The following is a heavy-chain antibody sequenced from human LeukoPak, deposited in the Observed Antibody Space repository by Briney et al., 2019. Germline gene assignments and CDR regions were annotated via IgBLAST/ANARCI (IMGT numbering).Heavy chain of an antibody. CDR1: GYTFTSYG. CDR2: MNPNSGNT. J-gene: IGHJ4*02. Sequence: ASVKVSCKASGYTFTSYGINWVRQATGQGLEWMGWMNPNSGNTGYAQKFQGRVTITRNTSISTAYMELSSLRSEDTAVYYCARVEKRGIAARGSFDYWGQGTLVTVSS. D-gene: IGHD6-13*01. V-gene: IGHV1-8*03. CDR3: ARVEKRGIAARGSFDY.